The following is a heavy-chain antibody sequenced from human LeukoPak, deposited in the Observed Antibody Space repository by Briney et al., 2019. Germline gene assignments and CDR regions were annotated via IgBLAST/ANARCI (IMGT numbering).Heavy chain of an antibody. CDR3: ARDGVGATTWLSFDAFDI. CDR2: IYTSGST. CDR1: SGSISSDY. D-gene: IGHD1-26*01. J-gene: IGHJ3*02. Sequence: PSETLSLTCTVSSGSISSDYWTWIRQPPGKGLEWIGRIYTSGSTNYNPSLKSRVTMSVDTSKNQFSLKLSSVTPEDTAVYYCARDGVGATTWLSFDAFDIWGQGTMVTVSS. V-gene: IGHV4-4*07.